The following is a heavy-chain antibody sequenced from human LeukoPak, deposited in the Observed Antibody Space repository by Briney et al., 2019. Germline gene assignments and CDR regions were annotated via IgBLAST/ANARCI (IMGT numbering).Heavy chain of an antibody. CDR1: GGSISSYY. Sequence: SETLSLTCSVSGGSISSYYWSWIRQPPGKALEWIGSIYYSGSTYYNPSLKSRVTISVDTSKNQFSLKLSSVSAADTAVYYCARLAVTFDYWGQGTLVTVPS. J-gene: IGHJ4*02. V-gene: IGHV4-59*05. CDR2: IYYSGST. CDR3: ARLAVTFDY. D-gene: IGHD2-21*02.